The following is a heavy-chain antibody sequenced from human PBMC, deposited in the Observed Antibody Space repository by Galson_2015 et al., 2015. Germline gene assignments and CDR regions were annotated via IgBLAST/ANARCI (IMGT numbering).Heavy chain of an antibody. CDR3: ARGNGDFDY. V-gene: IGHV3-21*01. CDR2: ISSTTSYI. J-gene: IGHJ4*02. Sequence: SLRLSCAASGFIFTSYPMNWVRQAPGKGLEWVSSISSTTSYIHYTDSVKGRFTISRDNAKNSLYLQMNSLRAEDTAVYYCARGNGDFDYWGQGTLVTVSS. CDR1: GFIFTSYP. D-gene: IGHD1-1*01.